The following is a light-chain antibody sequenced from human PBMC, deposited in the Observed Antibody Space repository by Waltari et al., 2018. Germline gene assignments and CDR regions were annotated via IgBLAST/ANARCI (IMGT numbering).Light chain of an antibody. J-gene: IGKJ2*01. CDR1: QSLVYSDGNIP. Sequence: DVVMTQSPLSLPVTLGQPASISCRSRQSLVYSDGNIPLYWVQQRPGKSPRRLIYKVSNRDSGVPDRFSGSGSGTDFTLKISRVEAEDVAFYYCMQGTHWPYTFGQGTKLEIK. CDR3: MQGTHWPYT. V-gene: IGKV2-30*01. CDR2: KVS.